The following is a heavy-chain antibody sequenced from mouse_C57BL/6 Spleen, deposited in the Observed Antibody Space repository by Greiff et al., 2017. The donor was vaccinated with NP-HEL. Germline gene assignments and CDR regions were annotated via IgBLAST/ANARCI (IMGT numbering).Heavy chain of an antibody. J-gene: IGHJ4*01. Sequence: EVNVVESGAELVKPGASVKLSCTASGFNIKDYYMHWVKQRTEQGLEWIGRIDPEDGETKYAPKFQGKATITADTSSNTAYLQLSSLTSEDTAVYYCAEGGTPYDYYAMDYWGQGTSVTVSS. CDR1: GFNIKDYY. D-gene: IGHD2-14*01. CDR2: IDPEDGET. CDR3: AEGGTPYDYYAMDY. V-gene: IGHV14-2*01.